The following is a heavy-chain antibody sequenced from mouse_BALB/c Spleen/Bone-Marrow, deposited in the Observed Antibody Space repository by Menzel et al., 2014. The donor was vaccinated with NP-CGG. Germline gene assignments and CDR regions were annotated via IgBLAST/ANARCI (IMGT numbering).Heavy chain of an antibody. CDR3: ARPLYDGYYVAY. CDR2: ISNGGGST. D-gene: IGHD2-3*01. Sequence: EVKVVESGGGLVQPGGSLKLSCATSGFTFSDYYMYWVRQTPEKRLVWVAYISNGGGSTYYPDTVKGRFTISRDNAKNTLYLQMSRLKSEDTAMYYCARPLYDGYYVAYWGQGTLVTVSA. V-gene: IGHV5-12*02. J-gene: IGHJ3*01. CDR1: GFTFSDYY.